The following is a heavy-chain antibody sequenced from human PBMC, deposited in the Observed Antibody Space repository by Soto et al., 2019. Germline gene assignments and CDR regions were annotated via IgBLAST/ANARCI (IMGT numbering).Heavy chain of an antibody. CDR3: AAGPYYYDSSGYYPLYYYYYGMDV. CDR1: GFTFTSSA. V-gene: IGHV1-58*01. Sequence: GASVKVSCKASGFTFTSSAVQWGRQARGQRLEWIGWIVVGSGNTNYAQKFQERVTITRDMSTSTAYMELSSLRSEDTAVYYCAAGPYYYDSSGYYPLYYYYYGMDVWGQGTTVTVSS. D-gene: IGHD3-22*01. J-gene: IGHJ6*02. CDR2: IVVGSGNT.